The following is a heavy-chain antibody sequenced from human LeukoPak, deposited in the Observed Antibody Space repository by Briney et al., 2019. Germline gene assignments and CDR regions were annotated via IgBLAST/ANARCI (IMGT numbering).Heavy chain of an antibody. CDR3: ATAYCSGGSCYYPGAFDI. CDR1: GYTFTSYG. CDR2: ISAYNGNT. V-gene: IGHV1-18*01. J-gene: IGHJ3*02. D-gene: IGHD2-15*01. Sequence: GASVKVSCKASGYTFTSYGISWVRQAPGQGLEWMGWISAYNGNTNYAQKLQGRVTMTTDTSTSTAYMELRSLRSDDTAVYYCATAYCSGGSCYYPGAFDIWGQGTMVTVSS.